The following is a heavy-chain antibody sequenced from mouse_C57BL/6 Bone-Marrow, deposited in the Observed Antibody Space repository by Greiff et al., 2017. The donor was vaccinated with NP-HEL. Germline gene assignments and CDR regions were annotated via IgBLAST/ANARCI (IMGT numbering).Heavy chain of an antibody. V-gene: IGHV5-17*01. D-gene: IGHD1-1*01. CDR2: ISSGGSTI. J-gene: IGHJ2*01. CDR3: ARVYYYGSLDY. Sequence: EVQLVESGGGLVKPGGSLKLSCAASGFTFSDYGMHWVRQAPEKGLEWVAYISSGGSTIYYADTVKGRFTISRDNAKNTLFLQRPSLRSEDTAMDYCARVYYYGSLDYWGQGTTLTVSA. CDR1: GFTFSDYG.